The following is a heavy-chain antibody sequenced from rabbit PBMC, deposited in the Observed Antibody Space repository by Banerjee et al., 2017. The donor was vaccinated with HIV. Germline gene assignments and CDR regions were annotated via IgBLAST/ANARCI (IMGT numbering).Heavy chain of an antibody. Sequence: QSVEESGGDLVKPGTSLTLTCTASGFSLNIYEMFWVRQAPGKGLEWIACIDAGSSDNIYYASWAKGRFTSSKTSSTTVTLQMTSLTAVDTATYFCARDRAKDGTLFFDLWGPGSLVTVS. CDR1: GFSLNIYE. V-gene: IGHV1S40*01. CDR2: IDAGSSDNI. J-gene: IGHJ4*01. CDR3: ARDRAKDGTLFFDL. D-gene: IGHD5-1*01.